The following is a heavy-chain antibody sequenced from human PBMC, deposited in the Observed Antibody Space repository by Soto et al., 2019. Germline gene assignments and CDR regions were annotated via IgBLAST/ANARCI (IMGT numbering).Heavy chain of an antibody. CDR1: GFTFSSYG. J-gene: IGHJ4*02. CDR2: ISYDGSNK. D-gene: IGHD3-10*01. V-gene: IGHV3-30*03. Sequence: QVQLVESGGGVVQPGRSLRLSCAASGFTFSSYGMHWVRQAPGKGLEWVAVISYDGSNKYYADSVKGRFTISRDNSKNTLYLQMNSLRAEDTAVYYCAPGEQPHDYWGQGTLVNVSS. CDR3: APGEQPHDY.